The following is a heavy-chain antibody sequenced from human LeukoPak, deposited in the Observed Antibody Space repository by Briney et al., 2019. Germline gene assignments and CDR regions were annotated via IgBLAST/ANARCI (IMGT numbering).Heavy chain of an antibody. Sequence: SETLSLTCAVYGGSFSGYYWSWIRQPPGKGLEWIGYIYYSGSTYYNPSLKSRVTISVDTSKNQFSLKLSSVTAADTAVYYCARADGDYYDSSGPYYFDYWGQGTLVTVSS. CDR3: ARADGDYYDSSGPYYFDY. V-gene: IGHV4-34*09. J-gene: IGHJ4*02. CDR1: GGSFSGYY. CDR2: IYYSGST. D-gene: IGHD3-22*01.